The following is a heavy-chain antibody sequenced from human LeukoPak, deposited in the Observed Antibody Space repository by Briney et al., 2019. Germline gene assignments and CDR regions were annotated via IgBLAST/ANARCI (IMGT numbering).Heavy chain of an antibody. J-gene: IGHJ6*02. V-gene: IGHV4-39*01. CDR1: GGSISSSSYY. Sequence: PSETLSLTCTVSGGSISSSSYYWGWIRQPPGKGLEWIGSIYYSGSTYYNPSLKSRVTISVDTSKNQFSLKLSSVTAADTAVYYCARNFPYLPWVFGGVIGYYYGMDVWGQGTTVTVSS. CDR2: IYYSGST. CDR3: ARNFPYLPWVFGGVIGYYYGMDV. D-gene: IGHD3-16*02.